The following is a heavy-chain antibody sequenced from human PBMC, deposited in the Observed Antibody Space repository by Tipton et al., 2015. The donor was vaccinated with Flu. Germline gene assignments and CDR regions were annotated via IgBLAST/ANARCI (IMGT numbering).Heavy chain of an antibody. Sequence: SLRLSCAASGFSVSSNYMSWVRQAPGKGLEWVSVIYSGGSTYYADSVKGRFTISRDNSKNTLYLQMNSLRAEDTAVYYCAKETPYYDILTGYYKGSLGYWGQGALVTASS. CDR1: GFSVSSNY. D-gene: IGHD3-9*01. J-gene: IGHJ4*02. V-gene: IGHV3-53*01. CDR3: AKETPYYDILTGYYKGSLGY. CDR2: IYSGGST.